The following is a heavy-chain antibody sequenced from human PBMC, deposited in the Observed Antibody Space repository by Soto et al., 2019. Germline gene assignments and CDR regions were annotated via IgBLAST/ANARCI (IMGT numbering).Heavy chain of an antibody. Sequence: PGGSLILSCAASGFTFSSYWMHWVRQAPGKGLVWVSRINSDGSSTSYADSVKGRFTISRDNAKNTLYLQMNSLRAEDTAVYYCTGGIVVPAAMRYYYYHSGMDVWGQGTTVTVSS. CDR3: TGGIVVPAAMRYYYYHSGMDV. D-gene: IGHD2-2*01. CDR1: GFTFSSYW. V-gene: IGHV3-74*01. CDR2: INSDGSST. J-gene: IGHJ6*02.